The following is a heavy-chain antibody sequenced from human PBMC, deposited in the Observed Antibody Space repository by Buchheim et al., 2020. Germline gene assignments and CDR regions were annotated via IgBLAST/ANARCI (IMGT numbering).Heavy chain of an antibody. J-gene: IGHJ4*02. Sequence: EVQLLESGGGFVQPGGSLRLSCVASGFTFSAYAMTWVRQAPGKGLEWVSTISGGGGNSYYADSVKGRFTISRDSSKNTLYLQMTSLRAEDTAVYYCAKEKTTYLYDSWGQGTL. CDR1: GFTFSAYA. D-gene: IGHD2-21*01. V-gene: IGHV3-23*01. CDR3: AKEKTTYLYDS. CDR2: ISGGGGNS.